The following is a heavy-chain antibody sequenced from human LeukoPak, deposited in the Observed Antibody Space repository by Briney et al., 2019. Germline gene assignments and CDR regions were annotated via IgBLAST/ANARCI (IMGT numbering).Heavy chain of an antibody. D-gene: IGHD4-17*01. CDR1: GFTFSTYD. CDR2: IGGSSGST. Sequence: GGSLRLSCAASGFTFSTYDMNWVRQAPGKGLEWVSAIGGSSGSTYYAVSVQGRFTISRDMSGNTLYLQMNGLRAEDTATYYCAKGLGDYQYYGLDVWGPGTTVTVSS. V-gene: IGHV3-23*01. J-gene: IGHJ6*02. CDR3: AKGLGDYQYYGLDV.